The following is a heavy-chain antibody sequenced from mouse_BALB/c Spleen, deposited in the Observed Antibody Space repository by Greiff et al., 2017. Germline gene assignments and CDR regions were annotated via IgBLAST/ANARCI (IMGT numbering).Heavy chain of an antibody. D-gene: IGHD2-3*01. V-gene: IGHV14-3*02. CDR2: IDPANGNT. J-gene: IGHJ2*01. CDR1: GFNITDSY. CDR3: ATSIAAVSYFDY. Sequence: EVQLQQSGAELVKPGASVKLSCTASGFNITDSYMHWVKQRPEQGLEWIGRIDPANGNTKYDPKFQGKATITADTSSNTAYLQLSSLTSEDTAVYYCATSIAAVSYFDYWGQGTTLTVSS.